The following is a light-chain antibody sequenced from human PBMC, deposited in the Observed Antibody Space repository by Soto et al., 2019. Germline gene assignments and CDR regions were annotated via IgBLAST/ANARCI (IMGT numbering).Light chain of an antibody. CDR1: QSVSNY. V-gene: IGKV3-11*01. Sequence: EIVLTQSPATLSLSPGERATLSCRASQSVSNYLAWYQQKPGQAPRLLIYGASNRATGIPARFSGSGSGTDFTLTISSLEPEDFAVYYCQHRSNWPILPFGPGTKVHV. CDR2: GAS. J-gene: IGKJ3*01. CDR3: QHRSNWPILP.